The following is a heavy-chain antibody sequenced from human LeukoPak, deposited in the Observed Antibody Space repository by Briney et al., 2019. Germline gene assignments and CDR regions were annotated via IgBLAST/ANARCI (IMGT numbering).Heavy chain of an antibody. CDR3: AKEMGYCSGGSCPDY. V-gene: IGHV3-30*18. CDR1: GLTFSSYG. CDR2: ISYDGSNK. Sequence: GGSLRLSCAASGLTFSSYGMHWVRQAPGKGLEWVAVISYDGSNKYYADSVKGRFTISRDNSKNTLYLQMNSLRAEDTAVYYCAKEMGYCSGGSCPDYWGQGTLVTVSS. D-gene: IGHD2-15*01. J-gene: IGHJ4*02.